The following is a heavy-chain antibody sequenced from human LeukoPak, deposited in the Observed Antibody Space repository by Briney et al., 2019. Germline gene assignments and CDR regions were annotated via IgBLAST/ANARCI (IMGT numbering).Heavy chain of an antibody. CDR1: GYIFTGYY. CDR3: ARAEISVTTGDLDL. CDR2: INPHSGYT. Sequence: GASVKVSCKASGYIFTGYYIHWVRQAPGQGLEWVGWINPHSGYTKFAQKFQGRVTMTRDTSSSTAYMELKRLASDDTAVYYCARAEISVTTGDLDLWGQGALVIVSS. J-gene: IGHJ5*02. D-gene: IGHD4-17*01. V-gene: IGHV1-2*02.